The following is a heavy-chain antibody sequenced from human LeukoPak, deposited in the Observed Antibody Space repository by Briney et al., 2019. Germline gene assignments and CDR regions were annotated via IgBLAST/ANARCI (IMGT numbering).Heavy chain of an antibody. Sequence: SEALSLTCTVSGGSICSYCWSWIRQPAGKGLEGIGRIYTSGSTNYNTSLKSRVTISVDTSKNQFSLNLSSVTAADTAVYYCARDGAHSEHDALDIWGQGTMVTVSS. CDR3: ARDGAHSEHDALDI. CDR1: GGSICSYC. V-gene: IGHV4-4*07. CDR2: IYTSGST. J-gene: IGHJ3*02. D-gene: IGHD1-26*01.